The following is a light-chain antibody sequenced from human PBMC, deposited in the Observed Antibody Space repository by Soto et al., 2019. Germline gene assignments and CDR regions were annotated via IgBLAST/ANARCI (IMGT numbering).Light chain of an antibody. J-gene: IGKJ4*01. V-gene: IGKV4-1*01. CDR2: WAS. CDR1: QSVLYSSNNKNY. Sequence: DIVMTQSPDSLAVSLGERATINCKSSQSVLYSSNNKNYLAWYQQKPGQPPKLLIYWASTPESGVPDRFSGSGSGPDFNLTISRLQAEDVAVYYCQQYYITPLTFGGGTKVEIK. CDR3: QQYYITPLT.